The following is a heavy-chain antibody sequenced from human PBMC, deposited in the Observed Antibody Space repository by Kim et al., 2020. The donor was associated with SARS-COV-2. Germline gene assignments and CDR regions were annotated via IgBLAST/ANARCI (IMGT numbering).Heavy chain of an antibody. J-gene: IGHJ6*02. D-gene: IGHD3-10*01. V-gene: IGHV3-30*01. CDR3: ARDYGSGSYSQGYGMDV. Sequence: GKGRLTISRDNSTNTLYLQMNSLRPEDTAVCYCARDYGSGSYSQGYGMDVWGQGTTVTVSS.